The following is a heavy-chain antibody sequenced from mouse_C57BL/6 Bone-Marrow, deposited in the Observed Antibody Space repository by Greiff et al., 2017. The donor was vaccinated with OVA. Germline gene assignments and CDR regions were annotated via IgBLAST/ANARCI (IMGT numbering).Heavy chain of an antibody. CDR3: AIITTVVAKNYYAMDY. CDR2: IWRGGST. CDR1: GFSLTSYG. Sequence: VQLQQSGPGLVQPSQSLSITCTVSGFSLTSYGVHWVRQSPGKGLEWLGVIWRGGSTDYNAAFMSRLSITKDNSKSQVFLKMNSLKADDTAIYDCAIITTVVAKNYYAMDYWGQGTSVTVSS. V-gene: IGHV2-5*01. D-gene: IGHD1-1*01. J-gene: IGHJ4*01.